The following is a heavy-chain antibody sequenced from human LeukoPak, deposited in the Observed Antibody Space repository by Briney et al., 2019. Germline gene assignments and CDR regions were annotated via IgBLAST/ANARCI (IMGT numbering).Heavy chain of an antibody. CDR2: IFYPEST. Sequence: AATLSLTCTVSGGSISSSDYYWGWIRQPPGKGLEWIVSIFYPESTYNNPSLRSRITISVDTTQNQVSLRLSSVTAADTAVYHCGRRESGRNWFDPWGQGTLVT. CDR3: GRRESGRNWFDP. CDR1: GGSISSSDYY. V-gene: IGHV4-39*01. J-gene: IGHJ5*02. D-gene: IGHD1-26*01.